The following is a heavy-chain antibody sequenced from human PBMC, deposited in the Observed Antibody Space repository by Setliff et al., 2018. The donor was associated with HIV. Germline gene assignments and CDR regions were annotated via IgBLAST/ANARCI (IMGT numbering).Heavy chain of an antibody. J-gene: IGHJ6*02. CDR3: ARSYYGGGLCFRGLDL. CDR1: GGSISNSNYF. CDR2: AGSADYGGNA. Sequence: SETLSLTCTDSGGSISNSNYFWDWIRQPPGKGLEWIGSAGSADYGGNAYYNPSLKSRVTISVETSKNQFSLKLTSVTAADTAVYYCARSYYGGGLCFRGLDLWGQGTTVTVSS. V-gene: IGHV4-39*07. D-gene: IGHD2-21*01.